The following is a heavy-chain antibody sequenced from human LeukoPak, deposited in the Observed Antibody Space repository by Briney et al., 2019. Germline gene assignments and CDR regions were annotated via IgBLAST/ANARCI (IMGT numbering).Heavy chain of an antibody. CDR3: AKNQGFRVRGQYNWFDP. CDR1: GFTFSTYV. Sequence: GGSLRLSCAASGFTFSTYVMNWVRQAPGRGLEWVSYISGSSSSSDGGAIQYADSVKGRFTISRDNSKNTLYLQMNSLRAEDTAVYYCAKNQGFRVRGQYNWFDPWGQGTLVTVSS. V-gene: IGHV3-23*01. J-gene: IGHJ5*02. D-gene: IGHD3-10*01. CDR2: ISGSSSSSDGGAI.